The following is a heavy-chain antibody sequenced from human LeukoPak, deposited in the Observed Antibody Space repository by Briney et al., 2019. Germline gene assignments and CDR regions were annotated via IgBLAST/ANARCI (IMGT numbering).Heavy chain of an antibody. CDR2: MNPNSGNT. D-gene: IGHD6-19*01. Sequence: ASVKVSCKASGYTFTSCDINCVRQATGQGLEWMGWMNPNSGNTGYGQSFQGRITMTRDISIGTAYMELSNLTSEDTAIYYCTRGSSGRRANWGQGTLVTVSA. CDR3: TRGSSGRRAN. J-gene: IGHJ4*02. CDR1: GYTFTSCD. V-gene: IGHV1-8*01.